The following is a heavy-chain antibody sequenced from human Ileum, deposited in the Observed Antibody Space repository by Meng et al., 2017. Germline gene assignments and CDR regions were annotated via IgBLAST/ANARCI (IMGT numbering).Heavy chain of an antibody. D-gene: IGHD6-6*01. CDR1: GGSFSGYY. V-gene: IGHV4-34*01. CDR2: INHSGST. J-gene: IGHJ5*02. Sequence: VQQQQWGAGLLKPSETLSLTCAGYGGSFSGYYWSWIRQPPGKGLEWIGEINHSGSTNYNPSLTSRVTISVDTSKNQFSLKLTSVTAADTAVYYCARGDVAARLQSWGQGTLVTVSS. CDR3: ARGDVAARLQS.